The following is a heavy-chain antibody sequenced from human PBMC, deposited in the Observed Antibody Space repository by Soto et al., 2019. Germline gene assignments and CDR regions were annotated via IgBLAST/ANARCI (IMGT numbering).Heavy chain of an antibody. Sequence: QVQLVQSGAEVKKPGASVKVSCKASGYTFTSYDINWVRQATGQGLEGMGWMNPNSGNTGYAQKFKGRVTMTRNTSISTAYMDLSSLRSEDTAVYYWARGGEDCSGGSCYLWFDPWGQGTLVTVSS. CDR2: MNPNSGNT. CDR3: ARGGEDCSGGSCYLWFDP. CDR1: GYTFTSYD. J-gene: IGHJ5*02. D-gene: IGHD2-15*01. V-gene: IGHV1-8*01.